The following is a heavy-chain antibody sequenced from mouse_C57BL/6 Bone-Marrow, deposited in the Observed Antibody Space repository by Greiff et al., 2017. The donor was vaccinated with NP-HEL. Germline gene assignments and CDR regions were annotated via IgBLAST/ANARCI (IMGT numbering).Heavy chain of an antibody. Sequence: VQLQQSGPELVKPGASVKMSCKASGYTFTDYNMHWVKQSHGKSLEWIGYINPNNGGTSYNQKFKGKATLTVNKSSSTAYMELRSLTSEDSAVYYCARDYYGSNYYAMDYWGQGTSVTVSS. J-gene: IGHJ4*01. CDR3: ARDYYGSNYYAMDY. CDR2: INPNNGGT. CDR1: GYTFTDYN. V-gene: IGHV1-22*01. D-gene: IGHD1-1*01.